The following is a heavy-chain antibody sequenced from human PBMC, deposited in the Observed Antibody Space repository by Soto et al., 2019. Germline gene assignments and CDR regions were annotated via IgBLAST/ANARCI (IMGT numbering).Heavy chain of an antibody. Sequence: PSETLSLTCTVSGGSISSSSYYWGWIRQPPWKGLEWIGSIYYSGSTYYNPSLKSRVTISVDTSKNQFSLKLSSVTAADTAVYYCARSYYDILTGYYPYYYYGMDVWGQGXTVTV. CDR1: GGSISSSSYY. D-gene: IGHD3-9*01. CDR2: IYYSGST. V-gene: IGHV4-39*01. CDR3: ARSYYDILTGYYPYYYYGMDV. J-gene: IGHJ6*02.